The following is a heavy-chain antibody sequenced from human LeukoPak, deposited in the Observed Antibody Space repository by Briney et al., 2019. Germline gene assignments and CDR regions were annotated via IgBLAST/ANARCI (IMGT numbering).Heavy chain of an antibody. J-gene: IGHJ5*02. D-gene: IGHD3-3*01. Sequence: GGSLRLSCAASGLTFSSYAMSWVRQAPGKGLEWVSAISGSGGSTYYADSVKGRFTISRDNSKNTLYLQMNSLRAEDTAVYYCTKSLGRLRFLEWLLFAWGQGTLVTVSS. CDR3: TKSLGRLRFLEWLLFA. CDR1: GLTFSSYA. CDR2: ISGSGGST. V-gene: IGHV3-23*01.